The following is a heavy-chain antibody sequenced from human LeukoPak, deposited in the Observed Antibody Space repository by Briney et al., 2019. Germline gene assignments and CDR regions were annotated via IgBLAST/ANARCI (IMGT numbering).Heavy chain of an antibody. CDR1: GFTFSSYE. Sequence: GGSLRLSCAASGFTFSSYEMNWVRQAPGKGLEWVSYISSGGSTIYYADSVKGRFTISRDNAKNSLYLQMNSLRAEDTAVYYCSRPVGYSGYNDYWGQGTLVTVSS. CDR2: ISSGGSTI. CDR3: SRPVGYSGYNDY. J-gene: IGHJ4*02. D-gene: IGHD5-12*01. V-gene: IGHV3-48*03.